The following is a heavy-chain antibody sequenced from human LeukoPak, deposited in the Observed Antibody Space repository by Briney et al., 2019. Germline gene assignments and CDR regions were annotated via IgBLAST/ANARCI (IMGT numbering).Heavy chain of an antibody. V-gene: IGHV3-30-3*01. CDR2: ISYDGSNK. CDR3: ARRKYDFWSGYFRPYYYYGMDV. CDR1: GFTFSSYA. J-gene: IGHJ6*02. D-gene: IGHD3-3*01. Sequence: GGSLRLSCAASGFTFSSYAMHWVRQAPGKGLEWVAVISYDGSNKYYADSVKGRFTISRDNSKNTLYPQMNSLRAEDTAVYYCARRKYDFWSGYFRPYYYYGMDVWGQGTTVTVSS.